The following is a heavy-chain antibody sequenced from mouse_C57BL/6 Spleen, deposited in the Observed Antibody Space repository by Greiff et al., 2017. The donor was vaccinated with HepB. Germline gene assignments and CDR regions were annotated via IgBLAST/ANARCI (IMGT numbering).Heavy chain of an antibody. D-gene: IGHD1-1*01. CDR3: ARKSHYYGSSLGYYAMDY. CDR1: GYTFTDYN. Sequence: EVQLQQSGPELVKPGASVKIPCKASGYTFTDYNMDWVKQSHGKSLEWIGDINPNNGGTIYNQKFKGKATLTVDKSSSTAYMELRSLTSEDTAVYYCARKSHYYGSSLGYYAMDYWGQGTSVTVSS. CDR2: INPNNGGT. V-gene: IGHV1-18*01. J-gene: IGHJ4*01.